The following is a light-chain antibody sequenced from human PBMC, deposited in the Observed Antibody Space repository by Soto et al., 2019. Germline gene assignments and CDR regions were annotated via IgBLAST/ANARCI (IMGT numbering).Light chain of an antibody. CDR2: TGS. J-gene: IGKJ1*01. V-gene: IGKV1-12*01. Sequence: DMQITHSPSYLSASVLYRVTTTFRASQGIKNWLAWYQQKPGKAPNLLIYTGSSLQSGVPSRFSGSGSGTDFTLTISSLQPEDFATYYCQQYSDHWTFGQGTKVDIK. CDR3: QQYSDHWT. CDR1: QGIKNW.